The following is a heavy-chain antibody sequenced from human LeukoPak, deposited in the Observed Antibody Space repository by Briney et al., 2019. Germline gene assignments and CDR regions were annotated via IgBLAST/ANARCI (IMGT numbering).Heavy chain of an antibody. D-gene: IGHD6-6*01. J-gene: IGHJ3*02. CDR1: GGSISSYY. V-gene: IGHV4-4*07. Sequence: SETLSLTCTVSGGSISSYYWSWIRQPAGKGLEWIGRFYTTGSTNYNPSLESRVTMSVDTSKNQFSLKLTSVTAADTAVYYCARVTYSSSSISLDAFNIWGQGTVVTVSS. CDR2: FYTTGST. CDR3: ARVTYSSSSISLDAFNI.